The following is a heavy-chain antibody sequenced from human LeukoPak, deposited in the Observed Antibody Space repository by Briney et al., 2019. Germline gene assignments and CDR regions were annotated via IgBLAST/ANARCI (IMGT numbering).Heavy chain of an antibody. CDR3: SKGDC. CDR2: ISGSGSNT. CDR1: GFNLRSYG. Sequence: GSLRLSCAASGFNLRSYGLKLVRPAPGKGLEWVSHISGSGSNTYYADSVKGRFTVSRDNSKNTLYLQMNSLRAEDTAVYYCSKGDCWGQGTLVTVSS. V-gene: IGHV3-23*01. J-gene: IGHJ4*02.